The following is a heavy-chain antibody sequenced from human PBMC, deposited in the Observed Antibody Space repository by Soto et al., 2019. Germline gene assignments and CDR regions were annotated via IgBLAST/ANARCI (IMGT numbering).Heavy chain of an antibody. D-gene: IGHD1-26*01. CDR3: ARAEAWQLIPVGWDY. CDR2: IYNSGNT. Sequence: SETLSLTYTVSGGSISNYYWSWIRQPPGKGLEWIGYIYNSGNTYYNPSLKSRVTISVDTSKNQFSLRLSSVTAADTAVYYCARAEAWQLIPVGWDYWGQGTPVTVSS. J-gene: IGHJ4*02. V-gene: IGHV4-59*01. CDR1: GGSISNYY.